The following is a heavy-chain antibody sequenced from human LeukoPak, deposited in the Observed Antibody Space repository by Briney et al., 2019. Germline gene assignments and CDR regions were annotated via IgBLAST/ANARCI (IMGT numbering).Heavy chain of an antibody. V-gene: IGHV1-69*13. CDR3: ARAYYYDSSGYYPLDY. CDR1: GGTFSSYA. J-gene: IGHJ4*02. Sequence: ASVKVSCKASGGTFSSYAISWVRQAPGQGLEWMGGIIPIFGTANYAQKFQGRVTITADESTSTAYMELSSLRSEDTAVYYCARAYYYDSSGYYPLDYWGQGTLVTVSS. CDR2: IIPIFGTA. D-gene: IGHD3-22*01.